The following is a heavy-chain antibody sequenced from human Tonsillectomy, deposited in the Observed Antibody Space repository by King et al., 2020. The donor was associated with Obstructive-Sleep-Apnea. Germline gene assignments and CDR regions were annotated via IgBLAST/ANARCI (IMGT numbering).Heavy chain of an antibody. J-gene: IGHJ6*02. CDR3: ASPPSANYYGSGSSYYYGMDV. CDR2: ISGSGGST. D-gene: IGHD3-10*01. CDR1: GFTFSSYA. Sequence: QLVESGGGLVQPGGSLRLSCAASGFTFSSYAMSWVRQAPGKGLEWVSAISGSGGSTYYADSVKGRFTISRDNSKNTLYLQMNILRAEDTAVYYCASPPSANYYGSGSSYYYGMDVWGQGTTVTVSS. V-gene: IGHV3-23*04.